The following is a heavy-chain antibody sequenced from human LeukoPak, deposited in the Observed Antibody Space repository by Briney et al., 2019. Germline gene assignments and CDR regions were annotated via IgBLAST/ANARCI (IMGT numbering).Heavy chain of an antibody. CDR2: ISFGSGDR. J-gene: IGHJ6*03. V-gene: IGHV3-21*05. Sequence: PGGSLRLSCAASGFTFSRYSMNWVRQAPGKGLEWVSYISFGSGDRYYADSVKGRCTISRDNAKNSLYLQMNSLRAEDTAVYYCGRRNIVLGNYYRHLWQKETSDTVS. D-gene: IGHD2/OR15-2a*01. CDR1: GFTFSRYS. CDR3: GRRNIVLGNYYRHL.